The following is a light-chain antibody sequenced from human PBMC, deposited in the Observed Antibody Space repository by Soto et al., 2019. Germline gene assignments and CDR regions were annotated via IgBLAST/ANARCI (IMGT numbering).Light chain of an antibody. CDR2: EVN. J-gene: IGLJ1*01. Sequence: QPALTQPASLSGSPGQSITISCTGTSSDIGAYDYFSWFQQHPGKAPKLRISEVNNRPSGVSNRFSGSKAGNTAYLPISGLQVEDEAEYFCFSFTTPSPHVFGTGTKVTVL. CDR1: SSDIGAYDY. V-gene: IGLV2-14*01. CDR3: FSFTTPSPHV.